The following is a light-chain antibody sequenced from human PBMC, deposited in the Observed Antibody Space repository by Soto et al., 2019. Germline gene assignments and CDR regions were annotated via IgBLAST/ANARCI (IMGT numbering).Light chain of an antibody. V-gene: IGLV1-44*01. CDR3: AAWDDSLNGSNYV. J-gene: IGLJ1*01. CDR2: SNN. Sequence: QSFLTQPPSASGTPGQRVTISCSGSSSNIGSNTVNWYQQLPGTAPKLLIYSNNQRPSGVPDRFSGSKSGTSASLAISGLQSEDEADYYCAAWDDSLNGSNYVFGTGTKVTVL. CDR1: SSNIGSNT.